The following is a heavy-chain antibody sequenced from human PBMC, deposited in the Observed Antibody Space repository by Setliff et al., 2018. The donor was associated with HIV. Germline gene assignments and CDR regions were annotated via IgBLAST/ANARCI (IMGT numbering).Heavy chain of an antibody. J-gene: IGHJ6*02. CDR1: GGTFSTNA. V-gene: IGHV1-69*10. Sequence: GASVKVSCKASGGTFSTNAVSWVRQAPGQGLEWMGEIIPLLGKANYAQKFQGRVTITADESTSTVYMELSSLRSADTAVYYCARGGVCTSSSCGGIYYYGMDVWSQGTTVTVSS. D-gene: IGHD2-2*01. CDR3: ARGGVCTSSSCGGIYYYGMDV. CDR2: IIPLLGKA.